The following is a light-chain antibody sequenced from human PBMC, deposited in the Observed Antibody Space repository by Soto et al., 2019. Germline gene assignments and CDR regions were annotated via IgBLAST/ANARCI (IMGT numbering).Light chain of an antibody. V-gene: IGKV3-20*01. Sequence: EIVLTQSPGTLSLSPGEGATLSCRASQSVTGTNLAGYQQRAGQAPRLLIYDAVRRATGIPDRFSGSGSGTDFTLTISRLEPEDFAVYYCHQYGSSLGTFGQGTKVEI. CDR3: HQYGSSLGT. J-gene: IGKJ2*01. CDR2: DAV. CDR1: QSVTGTN.